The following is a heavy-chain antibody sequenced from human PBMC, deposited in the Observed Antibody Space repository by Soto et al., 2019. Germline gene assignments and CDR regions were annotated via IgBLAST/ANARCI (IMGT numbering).Heavy chain of an antibody. J-gene: IGHJ4*02. Sequence: EVQLVESGGGLVKPGGSLRLSCTASGLTFSNAWMNWVRQAPGKGLEWVGRIKSKSNGGTADYAAPVKGRFTILRDDSNNAVDLQMNSPTIEDTAIYYCTIWRDGGNTMATISRFDYWGQGTLVTVSS. CDR2: IKSKSNGGTA. CDR3: TIWRDGGNTMATISRFDY. CDR1: GLTFSNAW. D-gene: IGHD5-12*01. V-gene: IGHV3-15*07.